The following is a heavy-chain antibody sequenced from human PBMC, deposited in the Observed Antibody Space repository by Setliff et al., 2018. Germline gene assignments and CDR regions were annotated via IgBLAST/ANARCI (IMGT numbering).Heavy chain of an antibody. CDR1: GYTFSNYG. V-gene: IGHV1-18*01. CDR2: ISAYTGNT. CDR3: SKLVRYCTTTACQGASGAEF. Sequence: ASVKVSCKASGYTFSNYGITWVRQAPGQGLEWMGWISAYTGNTEFAQKFQGRVTMTTDTSTSTAYLELRSLTSDDTAVYYCSKLVRYCTTTACQGASGAEFWGQGTLVTVSS. J-gene: IGHJ4*02. D-gene: IGHD2-8*01.